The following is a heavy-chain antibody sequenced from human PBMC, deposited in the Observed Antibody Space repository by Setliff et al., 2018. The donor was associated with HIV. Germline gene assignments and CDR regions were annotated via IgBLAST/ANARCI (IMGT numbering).Heavy chain of an antibody. CDR2: ITGSGDTI. CDR3: AREATPRHSSGWVYFDY. J-gene: IGHJ4*02. CDR1: GFTFSNYE. D-gene: IGHD6-19*01. V-gene: IGHV3-48*03. Sequence: GGSLRLSCAASGFTFSNYEMSWVRQAPGKGPEWVSYITGSGDTIYYADSVKGRFTMSRDNAKDSVYLQMNTLRVEDTAVYYCAREATPRHSSGWVYFDYWGQGMMVTVSS.